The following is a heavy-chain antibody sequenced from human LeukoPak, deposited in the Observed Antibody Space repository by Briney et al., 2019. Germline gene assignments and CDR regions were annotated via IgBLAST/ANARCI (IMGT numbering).Heavy chain of an antibody. CDR3: AGGYCSSTSCYFSL. Sequence: PSQTLSLTCTVSGGSISSGGYYWSWIRQHPGKGLEWIGYIYYSGSTYYNPCLKSRVTISVDTSKNQFSLKLSSVTAADTAVYYCAGGYCSSTSCYFSLWGQGTLVTVSS. CDR2: IYYSGST. J-gene: IGHJ4*02. CDR1: GGSISSGGYY. V-gene: IGHV4-31*03. D-gene: IGHD2-2*01.